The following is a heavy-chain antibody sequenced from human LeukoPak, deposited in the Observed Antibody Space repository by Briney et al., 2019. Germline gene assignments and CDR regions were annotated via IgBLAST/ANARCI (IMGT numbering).Heavy chain of an antibody. CDR2: ISGSGGST. V-gene: IGHV3-23*01. Sequence: GGSLRLSCAASGFTFSSYAMSWVRQAPGKGLEWVSAISGSGGSTYYADSVKGRFTISRDNTKNTLYLQMNSLRAEDTAVYYCARDRGRLRMFDYWGQGTLSPSPQ. D-gene: IGHD4-17*01. CDR3: ARDRGRLRMFDY. CDR1: GFTFSSYA. J-gene: IGHJ4*02.